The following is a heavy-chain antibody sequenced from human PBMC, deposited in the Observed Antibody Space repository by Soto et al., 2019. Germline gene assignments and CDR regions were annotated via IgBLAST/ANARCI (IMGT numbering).Heavy chain of an antibody. D-gene: IGHD2-21*01. CDR2: IYYSGST. CDR1: GGSISSGGYS. Sequence: PSETLSLTCAVPGGSISSGGYSWSWIRQPPGKGLEWIGYIYYSGSTYYNPSLKSRVTISVDTSKNQFSLKLSSVTAADTAVYYCARELLAYGYFDYWGQGTLVTVSS. V-gene: IGHV4-30-2*05. CDR3: ARELLAYGYFDY. J-gene: IGHJ4*02.